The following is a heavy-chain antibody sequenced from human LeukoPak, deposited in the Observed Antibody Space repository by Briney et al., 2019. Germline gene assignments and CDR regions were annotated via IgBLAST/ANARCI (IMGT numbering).Heavy chain of an antibody. V-gene: IGHV4-59*12. CDR2: IYYSGST. CDR1: GGSISSYY. Sequence: PSETLSLTCTVSGGSISSYYWSWIRQPPGKGLEWIGYIYYSGSTNYNPSLKSRVTISVDTSKNQFSLKLSSVTAADTAVYYCAREYCSSTSCYGFDPWGQGTLVTVSS. D-gene: IGHD2-2*01. J-gene: IGHJ5*02. CDR3: AREYCSSTSCYGFDP.